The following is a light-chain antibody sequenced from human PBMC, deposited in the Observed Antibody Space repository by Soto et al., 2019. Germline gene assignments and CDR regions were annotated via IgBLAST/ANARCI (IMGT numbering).Light chain of an antibody. CDR1: DVGPYNS. CDR2: EVK. CDR3: SSYTSANTLI. Sequence: LTQPASVSGSPGQSITISCSDVGPYNSVSWYQHHRGKAPKLIIYEVKNRPSGVSNRFSGSRSGNTASLTISGLQTEDDSDYYCSSYTSANTLIFGGGTKVTVL. V-gene: IGLV2-14*01. J-gene: IGLJ2*01.